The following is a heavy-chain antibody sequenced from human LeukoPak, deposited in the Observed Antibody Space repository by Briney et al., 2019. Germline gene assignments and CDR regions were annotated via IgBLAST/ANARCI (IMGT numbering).Heavy chain of an antibody. Sequence: SETLSLTCAVYGGSFSGYYWSWIRQPPGKGLEWIGEINHSGSTNYNPSLKSRVTISVDTSKNQFSLKLSSVTAADTAVYYCAGGRSSGYYPSRTSYYFDYWGQGTLVTVSS. D-gene: IGHD3-22*01. J-gene: IGHJ4*02. CDR1: GGSFSGYY. V-gene: IGHV4-34*01. CDR3: AGGRSSGYYPSRTSYYFDY. CDR2: INHSGST.